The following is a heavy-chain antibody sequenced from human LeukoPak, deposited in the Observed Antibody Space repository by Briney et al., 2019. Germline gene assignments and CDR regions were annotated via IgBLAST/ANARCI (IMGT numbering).Heavy chain of an antibody. J-gene: IGHJ4*02. CDR2: ISWDGRGP. Sequence: GGSLRLSCAASGFTFDDYSMHWVRQAPGKGLEWVSLISWDGRGPYYADSVKGRFTISRDNRKNSLYLQMNSLRAEDTALYYCAKESTYGYYFDYWGQGTLVTVSS. D-gene: IGHD3-10*01. V-gene: IGHV3-43D*03. CDR1: GFTFDDYS. CDR3: AKESTYGYYFDY.